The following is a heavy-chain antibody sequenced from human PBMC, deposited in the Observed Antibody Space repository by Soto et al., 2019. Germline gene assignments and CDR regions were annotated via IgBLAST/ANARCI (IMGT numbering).Heavy chain of an antibody. CDR3: ARDHLAIAAGAFVL. CDR1: GFSFDTYN. V-gene: IGHV3-21*01. J-gene: IGHJ4*02. D-gene: IGHD6-19*01. Sequence: GGSLRLSCAASGFSFDTYNMNWVRQAPGKGLECVSSISSGLTYIFYADSVRGRFTVTRDDAKKSLFLQMNSLRAADTAVYYCARDHLAIAAGAFVLWGQGTLVTVFS. CDR2: ISSGLTYI.